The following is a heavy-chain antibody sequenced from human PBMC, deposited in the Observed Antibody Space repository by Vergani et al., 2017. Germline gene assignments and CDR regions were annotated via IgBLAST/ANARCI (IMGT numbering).Heavy chain of an antibody. CDR3: AKPASSSWSYNWFDP. CDR2: IKQDGSEK. J-gene: IGHJ5*02. D-gene: IGHD6-13*01. CDR1: GFTFSSYW. Sequence: EVQLVESGGGLVQPGGSLRLSCAASGFTFSSYWMSWVRQAPGKGLEWVANIKQDGSEKYYVDSVKGRFTISRDNAKNSLYLQMNSLRAEDTAVYYCAKPASSSWSYNWFDPWGQGTLVTVSS. V-gene: IGHV3-7*03.